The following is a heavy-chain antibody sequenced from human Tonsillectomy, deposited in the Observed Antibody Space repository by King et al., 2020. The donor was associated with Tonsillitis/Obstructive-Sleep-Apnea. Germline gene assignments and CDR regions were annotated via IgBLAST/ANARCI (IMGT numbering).Heavy chain of an antibody. CDR3: ARAKSSSGIPRRGYYYDYGMDV. Sequence: QLQESGPGLVKPSETLSLTCTVSGGSISSYYWSWIRQPPGKGMEWMGYIYYSGSTNYNPSLKSRVTISVDTSKNQFSLKLSSVTAADTAVYYCARAKSSSGIPRRGYYYDYGMDVWGPGTPVTVSS. D-gene: IGHD3-10*01. CDR2: IYYSGST. CDR1: GGSISSYY. V-gene: IGHV4-59*12. J-gene: IGHJ6*02.